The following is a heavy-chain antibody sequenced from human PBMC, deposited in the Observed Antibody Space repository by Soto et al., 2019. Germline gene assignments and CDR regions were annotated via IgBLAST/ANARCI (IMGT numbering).Heavy chain of an antibody. D-gene: IGHD2-8*01. CDR1: GGSFSGYY. CDR2: INHSGST. J-gene: IGHJ6*02. Sequence: PSETLSLTCAVYGGSFSGYYWSWIRQPLGKGLEWIGEINHSGSTNYNPSLKSRVTISVDTSKNQFSLKLSSVTAADTAVYYCARARRIVLMVYAIYYYYGMDVWGQGTTVTVSS. CDR3: ARARRIVLMVYAIYYYYGMDV. V-gene: IGHV4-34*01.